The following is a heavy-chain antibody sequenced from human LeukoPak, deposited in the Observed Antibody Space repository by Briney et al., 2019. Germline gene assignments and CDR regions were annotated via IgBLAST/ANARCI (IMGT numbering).Heavy chain of an antibody. CDR2: VHHTGRT. Sequence: SETLSLTCAVSGYSISSGYWWSWVRQPPGKGLEWIGEVHHTGRTNYNPSLKSRVTLSVDKSKNQFSLKLTSVTAADTAVYYCARNGDYSADSWGQGTLLTVSS. J-gene: IGHJ4*02. CDR3: ARNGDYSADS. D-gene: IGHD4-17*01. V-gene: IGHV4-4*02. CDR1: GYSISSGYW.